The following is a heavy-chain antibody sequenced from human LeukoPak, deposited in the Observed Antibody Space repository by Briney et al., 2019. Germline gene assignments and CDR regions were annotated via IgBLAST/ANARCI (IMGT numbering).Heavy chain of an antibody. Sequence: GGSLRLSCAASGFTFDDYTMHWVRQAPGKGLEWVSGISWNSGVIGYADSVKGRFTISRDNAKNSLYLQMNSLRVEDTALYYCAKDASYGSGSYIFCRGQGTLVTVSS. CDR2: ISWNSGVI. CDR3: AKDASYGSGSYIFC. D-gene: IGHD3-10*01. V-gene: IGHV3-9*01. CDR1: GFTFDDYT. J-gene: IGHJ4*02.